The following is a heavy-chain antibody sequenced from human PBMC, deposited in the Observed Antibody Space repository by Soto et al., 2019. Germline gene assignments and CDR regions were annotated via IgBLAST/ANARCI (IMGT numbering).Heavy chain of an antibody. J-gene: IGHJ6*02. V-gene: IGHV4-59*01. D-gene: IGHD3-10*01. CDR1: GGSISSYY. Sequence: SETLSLTCTVSGGSISSYYWSWIRQPPGKGLEWIGYIYYSGSTNYNPSLKSRVTISVDTSKNQFSLKLSSVTAADTAVYYCARDLWFGEPCYYYGMDVWGQGTTVTVSS. CDR2: IYYSGST. CDR3: ARDLWFGEPCYYYGMDV.